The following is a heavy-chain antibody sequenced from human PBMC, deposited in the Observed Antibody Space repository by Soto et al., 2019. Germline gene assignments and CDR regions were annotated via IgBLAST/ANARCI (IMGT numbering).Heavy chain of an antibody. CDR1: GITFTAYA. CDR3: AAIIIPAAPNFY. D-gene: IGHD2-2*01. V-gene: IGHV3-23*01. J-gene: IGHJ4*02. Sequence: EVQLLESGGGLVQPGGSLRLSCAASGITFTAYAMSWVRQAPGKGLEWVSSISGSGGSTYYADSVKGRLTISRDNSKNTLYLQMDSLRAEDTSVDYCAAIIIPAAPNFYWGQGTLVSVSS. CDR2: ISGSGGST.